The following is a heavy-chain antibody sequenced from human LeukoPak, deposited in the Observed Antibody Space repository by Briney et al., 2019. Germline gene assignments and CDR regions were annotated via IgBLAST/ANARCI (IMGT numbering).Heavy chain of an antibody. CDR1: GFTFSSYG. V-gene: IGHV3-30*18. CDR3: AKDVGLYSSSSAAELYYYYYYGMDV. CDR2: ISYDGSNK. D-gene: IGHD6-13*01. Sequence: PGGSLRLSCAASGFTFSSYGMHWARQAPGKGLEWVAVISYDGSNKYYADSVKGRFTISRDNSKNTLYLQMNSLRAEDTAVYYCAKDVGLYSSSSAAELYYYYYYGMDVWGQGTTVTVSS. J-gene: IGHJ6*02.